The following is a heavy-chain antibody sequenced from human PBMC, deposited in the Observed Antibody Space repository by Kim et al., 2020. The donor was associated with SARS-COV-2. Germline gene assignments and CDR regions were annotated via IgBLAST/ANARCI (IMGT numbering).Heavy chain of an antibody. D-gene: IGHD3-9*01. CDR2: ISGSGGST. Sequence: GGSLRLSCAASGFTFSSYAMSWVRQAPGKGLEWVSAISGSGGSTYYADSVKGRFTISRDNSKNTLYLQMNSLRAEDTAVYYCAKALGIPYYVIFTGYYNPYVYGMDVSGQGTTVTVSS. J-gene: IGHJ6*02. V-gene: IGHV3-23*01. CDR1: GFTFSSYA. CDR3: AKALGIPYYVIFTGYYNPYVYGMDV.